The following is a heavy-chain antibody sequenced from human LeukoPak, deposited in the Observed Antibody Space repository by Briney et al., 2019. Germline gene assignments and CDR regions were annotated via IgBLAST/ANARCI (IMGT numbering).Heavy chain of an antibody. V-gene: IGHV1-69*13. Sequence: GASVKVSCKASGGTFSSYAISWVRQAPGQGLEWMGGIIPIFGTANYAQKFQGRVTITADESTSTAYMELSSLRSEDTAVYYCARDICTNGVCYIWFDPWGQGTLVTVSS. J-gene: IGHJ5*02. CDR2: IIPIFGTA. CDR1: GGTFSSYA. D-gene: IGHD2-8*01. CDR3: ARDICTNGVCYIWFDP.